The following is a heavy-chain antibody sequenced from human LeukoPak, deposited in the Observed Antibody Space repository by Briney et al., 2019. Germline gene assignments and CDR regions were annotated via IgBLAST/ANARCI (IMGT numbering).Heavy chain of an antibody. CDR3: AREMDFYYYHMDV. V-gene: IGHV3-21*01. CDR1: GFTLSNYG. J-gene: IGHJ6*02. D-gene: IGHD2-8*01. Sequence: KSGGSLRLSCAASGFTLSNYGMDWVRQAPGKGLEWVSSISSSTTYIYYADSVKGRFTISRDSAKNSLYLRMNSLRAEDSAVYYCAREMDFYYYHMDVWGQGTTVTVSS. CDR2: ISSSTTYI.